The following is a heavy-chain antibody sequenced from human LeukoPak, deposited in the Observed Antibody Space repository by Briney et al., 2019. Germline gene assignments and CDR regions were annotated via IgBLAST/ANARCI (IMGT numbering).Heavy chain of an antibody. V-gene: IGHV3-53*04. CDR3: AREGRGYDSSGYYVVY. CDR2: IYSGGST. J-gene: IGHJ4*02. D-gene: IGHD3-22*01. Sequence: GGSLRLSCAASGFTFSTYAVNWVRQAPGKGLEWVSVIYSGGSTYYADSVKGRFTISRHNSKNTLYLQMNSLRAEDTAVYYCAREGRGYDSSGYYVVYWGQGTLVTVSS. CDR1: GFTFSTYA.